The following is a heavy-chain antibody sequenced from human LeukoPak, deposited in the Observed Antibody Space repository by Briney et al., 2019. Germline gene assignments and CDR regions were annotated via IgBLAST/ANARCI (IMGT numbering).Heavy chain of an antibody. CDR3: ARGRAQAYYFDY. CDR2: IIPILGIA. V-gene: IGHV1-69*02. Sequence: SVKVSRKASGGTFSSYTISWVRQAPGQGLEWMGRIIPILGIANYAQKFQGRVTITADKSTSTAYMELSSLRSEDTAVYYCARGRAQAYYFDYWGQGTLVTVSS. J-gene: IGHJ4*02. CDR1: GGTFSSYT.